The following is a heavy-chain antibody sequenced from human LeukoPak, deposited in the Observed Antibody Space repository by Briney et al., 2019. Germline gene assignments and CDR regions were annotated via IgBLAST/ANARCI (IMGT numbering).Heavy chain of an antibody. CDR3: ANTIAAAGSGYYYYYMDV. V-gene: IGHV4-34*01. D-gene: IGHD6-13*01. J-gene: IGHJ6*03. Sequence: SETLSLTCAVYGGSFSGYYWSWIRQPPGKGLEWIGENNHSGSTNYNPSLKSRVTISVDTSKNQFSLKLSSVTAADTAVYYCANTIAAAGSGYYYYYMDVWGKGTTVTISS. CDR2: NNHSGST. CDR1: GGSFSGYY.